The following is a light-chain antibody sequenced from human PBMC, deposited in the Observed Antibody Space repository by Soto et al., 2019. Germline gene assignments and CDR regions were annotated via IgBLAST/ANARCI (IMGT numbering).Light chain of an antibody. CDR2: AVA. CDR1: RSDIGNYNR. Sequence: QSVLTQPASVSGSPGQSITISCTGTRSDIGNYNRVSWYQQHPGKAPKLMIYAVADRPSGVPNRFSGSKSGNTASLTISGLQAEDEADYYCTAQTSANTYVFGTGTKVTVL. V-gene: IGLV2-14*01. J-gene: IGLJ1*01. CDR3: TAQTSANTYV.